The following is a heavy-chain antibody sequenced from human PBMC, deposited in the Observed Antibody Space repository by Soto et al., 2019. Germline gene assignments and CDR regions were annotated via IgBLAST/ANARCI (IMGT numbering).Heavy chain of an antibody. CDR1: GYTFTSYD. CDR3: ARVPVDILTGDPYYYGMDV. D-gene: IGHD3-9*01. V-gene: IGHV1-8*01. Sequence: ASVKVSCKASGYTFTSYDINWVRQATGQGLEWMGWMNPNSGNTGYAQKFQGRVTMTRNTSISTAYMELSSLRSEDTAVYYCARVPVDILTGDPYYYGMDVWGQGTTVTVSS. CDR2: MNPNSGNT. J-gene: IGHJ6*02.